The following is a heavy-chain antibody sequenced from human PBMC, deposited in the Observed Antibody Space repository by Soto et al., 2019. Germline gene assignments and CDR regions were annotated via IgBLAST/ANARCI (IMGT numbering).Heavy chain of an antibody. J-gene: IGHJ3*02. CDR3: ARFMVLVTGDAFAI. Sequence: GGSLRLSCAVPAFTVSSYYMSWVRQAPGTVLEWVSVIYSGGSTYYADSVKGRFTISRDNSKNTLYLQMISLSAEDTAMYYFARFMVLVTGDAFAICGLGTIVTV. CDR1: AFTVSSYY. D-gene: IGHD2-8*02. CDR2: IYSGGST. V-gene: IGHV3-53*01.